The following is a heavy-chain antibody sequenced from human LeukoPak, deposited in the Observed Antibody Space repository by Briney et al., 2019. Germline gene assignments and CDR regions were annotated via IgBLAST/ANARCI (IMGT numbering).Heavy chain of an antibody. CDR1: GFTFSSYA. D-gene: IGHD4-11*01. CDR2: INGGGVNT. CDR3: AKDLYSNYGPADY. Sequence: SGGSLRLSCAASGFTFSSYAMSWVRQAPGKGLEWVSTINGGGVNTHYADSVGGRFTISRDNSKNTLFLQMNSLRDEGTAVYYCAKDLYSNYGPADYWGQGNLVTVSS. V-gene: IGHV3-23*01. J-gene: IGHJ4*02.